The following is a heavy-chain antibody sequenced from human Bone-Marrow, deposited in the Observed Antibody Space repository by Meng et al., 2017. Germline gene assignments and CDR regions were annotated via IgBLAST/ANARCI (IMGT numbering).Heavy chain of an antibody. CDR3: ARRGMEVAAVDY. Sequence: GESLKISCAASGFSFSSYAMHWVRQAPGKGLEYVSSISSNGANTYYPNSMKGRFTVSRDNSKNTVYLQMDSLRDEDMAVYYCARRGMEVAAVDYWGQGTLVTVSS. CDR2: ISSNGANT. J-gene: IGHJ4*02. V-gene: IGHV3-64*01. CDR1: GFSFSSYA. D-gene: IGHD6-19*01.